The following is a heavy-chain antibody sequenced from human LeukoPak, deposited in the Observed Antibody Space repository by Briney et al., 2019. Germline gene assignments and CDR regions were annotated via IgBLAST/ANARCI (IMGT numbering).Heavy chain of an antibody. D-gene: IGHD3-10*01. Sequence: PGGSLRLSCAASGFTFRTYGMHWVRQAPGRGLEWVAVISFDGNNKYYADSVQGRFTISRDNSKNTLYLQMNSLRAEDTAVYYCAKDSRPSYITMVRHRRGNYFDYWGQGTLVTVSS. CDR3: AKDSRPSYITMVRHRRGNYFDY. J-gene: IGHJ4*02. CDR1: GFTFRTYG. CDR2: ISFDGNNK. V-gene: IGHV3-30*18.